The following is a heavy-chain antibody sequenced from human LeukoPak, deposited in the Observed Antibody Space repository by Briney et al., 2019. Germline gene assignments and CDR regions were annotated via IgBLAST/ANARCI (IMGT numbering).Heavy chain of an antibody. CDR2: ITHSGST. Sequence: PSETLSLTCAVYGGSFSGYYWSWIRQPPGKGLEWIGEITHSGSTNYNPSLKSRVTISGDTSKNQFSLKLSSVTAADTAVYYCARGPGGYGIQLPLWGQGTLVTVSS. CDR1: GGSFSGYY. D-gene: IGHD5-18*01. CDR3: ARGPGGYGIQLPL. V-gene: IGHV4-34*01. J-gene: IGHJ4*02.